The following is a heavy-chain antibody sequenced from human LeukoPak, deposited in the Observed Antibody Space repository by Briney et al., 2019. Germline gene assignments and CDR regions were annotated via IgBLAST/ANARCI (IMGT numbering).Heavy chain of an antibody. CDR2: ISSSSSYI. CDR3: ARKWLGPSSAYYEEAHFDY. CDR1: GFTLSSYS. Sequence: GGSLRLSCAASGFTLSSYSMNWVRQAPGKGLEWVSSISSSSSYIFYADSVKGRFTVSRDNAKNSLYLQMNSLGAEDTAMYYCARKWLGPSSAYYEEAHFDYGGQGTLVTVSS. J-gene: IGHJ4*02. D-gene: IGHD3-22*01. V-gene: IGHV3-21*01.